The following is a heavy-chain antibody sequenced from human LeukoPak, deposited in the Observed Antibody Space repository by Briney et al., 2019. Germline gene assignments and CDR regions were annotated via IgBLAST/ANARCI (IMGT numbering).Heavy chain of an antibody. D-gene: IGHD6-6*01. J-gene: IGHJ6*02. CDR2: IIPILGIA. V-gene: IGHV1-69*04. CDR3: ARAFGVSSSSREGYYYYGMDV. Sequence: SVKVSCKASGGTFSSYAISWVRQAPGQGLEWMGRIIPILGIANYAQKFQGRVTITADKSTSTAYMELSSLRSEDTAVYYCARAFGVSSSSREGYYYYGMDVWGQGTTVTVSS. CDR1: GGTFSSYA.